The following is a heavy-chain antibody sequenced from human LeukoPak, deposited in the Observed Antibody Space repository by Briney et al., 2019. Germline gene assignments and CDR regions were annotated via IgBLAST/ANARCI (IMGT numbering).Heavy chain of an antibody. J-gene: IGHJ6*02. D-gene: IGHD3-3*01. V-gene: IGHV1-69*04. CDR2: IIPILGIA. CDR1: GGTFSSYA. Sequence: SVKVSCKASGGTFSSYAISWVRQAPGQGLEWMGRIIPILGIANYAQKFQGRVTITADKSTSTAYMELSSLRPEDTAVYYCATTAATIFGVSGMDVWGQGTTVTVSS. CDR3: ATTAATIFGVSGMDV.